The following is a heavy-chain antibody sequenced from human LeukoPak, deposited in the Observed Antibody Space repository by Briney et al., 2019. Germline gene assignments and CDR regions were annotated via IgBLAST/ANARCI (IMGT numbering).Heavy chain of an antibody. V-gene: IGHV3-21*01. D-gene: IGHD5-24*01. CDR1: GFTFSSYS. CDR3: ARDPLEGSWYFDL. CDR2: LSSTSTYI. J-gene: IGHJ2*01. Sequence: GGSLRLSCAASGFTFSSYSVNWIRQAPGKGLEWVSFLSSTSTYIYYADSVKGRFTISRDNAKNSLFLQMNSLRAEDTAVYYCARDPLEGSWYFDLWGRGTLVAVSS.